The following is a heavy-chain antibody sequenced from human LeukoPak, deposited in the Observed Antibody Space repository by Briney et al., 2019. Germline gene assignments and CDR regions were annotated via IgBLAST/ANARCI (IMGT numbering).Heavy chain of an antibody. V-gene: IGHV1-18*01. J-gene: IGHJ3*02. CDR2: ISAYNGNT. D-gene: IGHD6-13*01. Sequence: ASVKVSCKASGGTFSSYAISWVRQAPGQGLEWMGWISAYNGNTHYAQKLQGRVTMTTDTSTSTAYMELRSLRSDDTAVYYCARSFSRGAFNAFDIWGQGTMVTVSS. CDR1: GGTFSSYA. CDR3: ARSFSRGAFNAFDI.